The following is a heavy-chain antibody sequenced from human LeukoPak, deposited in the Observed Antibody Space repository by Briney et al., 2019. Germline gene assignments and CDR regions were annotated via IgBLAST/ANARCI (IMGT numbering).Heavy chain of an antibody. CDR1: GGSISSSNW. D-gene: IGHD5-24*01. J-gene: IGHJ4*02. CDR2: IYHSGST. Sequence: SETLSLTCAVSGGSISSSNWWSWVRQPPGKGLEWIGEIYHSGSTNYNPSLKSRVTISVDKSKNQFSLKLSSVTAADTAVYYCARVQWVEMATIKNPHRLYYFDYWGQGTLVTVSS. CDR3: ARVQWVEMATIKNPHRLYYFDY. V-gene: IGHV4-4*02.